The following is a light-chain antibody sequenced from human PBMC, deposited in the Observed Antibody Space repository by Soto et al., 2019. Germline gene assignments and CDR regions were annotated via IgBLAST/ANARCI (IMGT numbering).Light chain of an antibody. CDR2: DNN. CDR3: GTWDNSLGSGV. Sequence: QAVVTQPPSVSAAPGQKVTISCSGSTSNIGNNYVSWYQQFPGTAPKLLIYDNNKRPSGIPDRFSASRSGTSATLGITGLQTGDEAHYYCGTWDNSLGSGVFGGGTKVTVL. V-gene: IGLV1-51*01. J-gene: IGLJ2*01. CDR1: TSNIGNNY.